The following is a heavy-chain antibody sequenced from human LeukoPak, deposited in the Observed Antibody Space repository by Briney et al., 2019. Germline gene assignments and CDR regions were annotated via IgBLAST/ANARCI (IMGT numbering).Heavy chain of an antibody. CDR1: GGSISSYY. CDR2: IHYSGST. V-gene: IGHV4-59*12. D-gene: IGHD1-1*01. Sequence: SETLSLTCTVSGGSISSYYWSWIRQPPGKGLEWIGYIHYSGSTNYNPSLKSRVTISVDTSKNQFSLKLSSVTAADTAVYCCARDGSTPGAFDIWGQGTMVTVSS. J-gene: IGHJ3*02. CDR3: ARDGSTPGAFDI.